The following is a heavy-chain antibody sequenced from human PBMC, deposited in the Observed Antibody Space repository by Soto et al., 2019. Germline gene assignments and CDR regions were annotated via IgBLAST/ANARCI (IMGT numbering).Heavy chain of an antibody. V-gene: IGHV3-30*18. CDR3: AQDYSHYVGYYYGMDV. J-gene: IGHJ6*02. D-gene: IGHD4-4*01. CDR2: ISYDGSNK. CDR1: GFTFSSFG. Sequence: QVQLVESGGGVVQPGRSLRLSCTASGFTFSSFGMHWVRQAPGKGLDWVALISYDGSNKYYADSVRGRFTISRDNSKNTLHLQMNSLRVEDTAVYYCAQDYSHYVGYYYGMDVWGQGTTVTVSS.